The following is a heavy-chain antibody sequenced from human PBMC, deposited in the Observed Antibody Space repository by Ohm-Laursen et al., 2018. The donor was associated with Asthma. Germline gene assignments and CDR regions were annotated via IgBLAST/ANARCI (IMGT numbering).Heavy chain of an antibody. V-gene: IGHV3-73*01. J-gene: IGHJ6*02. CDR2: IRSKANSYAT. D-gene: IGHD6-19*01. CDR3: TSLAVAGSYYYYGMDV. Sequence: SLRLSCAASGFTFSGSAMHWVRQASGKGLEWVGRIRSKANSYATAYAASVKGRFTISRDDSKNTAYLQMNSLKTEDTAVYYCTSLAVAGSYYYYGMDVWGQGTTVTVSS. CDR1: GFTFSGSA.